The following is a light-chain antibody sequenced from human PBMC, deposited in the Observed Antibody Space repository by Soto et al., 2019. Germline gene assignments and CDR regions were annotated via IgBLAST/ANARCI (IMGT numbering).Light chain of an antibody. CDR3: SSFTTRSTLV. Sequence: QSALTQPASVSGSPGQPITISCTGTSSDVGSFDSVAWYQHNPGKAPKLMIYDVSNRPSGVSSRFSGSKSGNTASLSISGLQTEDEANYYCSSFTTRSTLVSGTGTKVTVL. V-gene: IGLV2-14*01. CDR1: SSDVGSFDS. CDR2: DVS. J-gene: IGLJ1*01.